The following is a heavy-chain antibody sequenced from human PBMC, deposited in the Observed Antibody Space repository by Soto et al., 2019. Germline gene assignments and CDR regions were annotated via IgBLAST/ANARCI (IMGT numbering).Heavy chain of an antibody. Sequence: PSETLSLTCAVSGGSISSGGYSWSWIRQPPGKGLEWIGYIYHSGSTYYNPSLKSRVTISVDRSKNQFSLKLSSVTAADTAVYYCARLSYDILTGLALGWFDPWGQGTLVTVSS. V-gene: IGHV4-30-2*01. J-gene: IGHJ5*02. CDR3: ARLSYDILTGLALGWFDP. CDR1: GGSISSGGYS. CDR2: IYHSGST. D-gene: IGHD3-9*01.